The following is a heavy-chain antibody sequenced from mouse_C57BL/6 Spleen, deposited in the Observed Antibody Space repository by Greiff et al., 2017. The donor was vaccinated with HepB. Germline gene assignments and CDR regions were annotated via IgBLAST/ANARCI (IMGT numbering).Heavy chain of an antibody. CDR2: IWSGGST. CDR1: GFSLTSYG. V-gene: IGHV2-2*01. J-gene: IGHJ4*01. CDR3: ARNPNYYGSPYAMDY. Sequence: VQLQQSGPGLVQPSQSLSITCTVSGFSLTSYGVHWVRQSPGKGLEWLGVIWSGGSTDYNAAFISRLSISKDNSKSQVFFKMNSLQADDTAIYYCARNPNYYGSPYAMDYWGQGTSVTVSS. D-gene: IGHD1-1*01.